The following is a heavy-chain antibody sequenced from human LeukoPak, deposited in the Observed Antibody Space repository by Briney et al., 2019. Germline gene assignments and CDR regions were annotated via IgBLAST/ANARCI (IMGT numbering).Heavy chain of an antibody. J-gene: IGHJ6*03. CDR2: INHSGST. CDR3: ARHVRSGWYDASYYYYYYMDV. Sequence: SETLSLTCAVYGGSFSGYYWSWIRQPPGKGLEWIGEINHSGSTNYNPSLKSRVTISVDTSKNQFSLKLSSVTAADTAVYYCARHVRSGWYDASYYYYYYMDVWGKGTTVTISS. V-gene: IGHV4-34*01. D-gene: IGHD6-19*01. CDR1: GGSFSGYY.